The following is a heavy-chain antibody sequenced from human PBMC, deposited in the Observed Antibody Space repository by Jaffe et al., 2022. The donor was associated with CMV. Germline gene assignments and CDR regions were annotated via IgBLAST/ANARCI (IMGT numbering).Heavy chain of an antibody. CDR1: GFTFDSYG. D-gene: IGHD3-22*01. J-gene: IGHJ3*02. CDR2: VSHDGREK. Sequence: QVHLVESGGGLVQPRRSLRLSCAASGFTFDSYGMHWVRQAPGKGLEWVAVVSHDGREKKYADTVKGRFTISRDNSKKTLYLQMNGLRTEDTGVYYCVKDAPTLIMMGGAFDIWGQGTMVSVSS. V-gene: IGHV3-30*18. CDR3: VKDAPTLIMMGGAFDI.